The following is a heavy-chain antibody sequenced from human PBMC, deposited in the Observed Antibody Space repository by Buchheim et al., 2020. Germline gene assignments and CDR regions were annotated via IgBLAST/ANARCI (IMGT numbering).Heavy chain of an antibody. Sequence: QVQLVESGGGVVQPGRSLRLSCAASGFTFSSYGMHWVRQAPGKGLEWVAVIWYDGSNKYYADSVKGRFTISRDNSKHTLYLQMNSLRAEDTAVYYCARDLYYYDSSGYPPGYWGQGTL. CDR2: IWYDGSNK. J-gene: IGHJ4*02. V-gene: IGHV3-33*01. CDR1: GFTFSSYG. D-gene: IGHD3-22*01. CDR3: ARDLYYYDSSGYPPGY.